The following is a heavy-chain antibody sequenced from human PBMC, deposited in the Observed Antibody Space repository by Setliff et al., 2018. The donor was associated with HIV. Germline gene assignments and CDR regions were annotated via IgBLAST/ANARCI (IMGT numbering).Heavy chain of an antibody. CDR1: GFTFSSYG. V-gene: IGHV3-30*02. CDR3: ALPYCSGGNCWSSASLPPAGWFDP. CDR2: IWYDGSNK. Sequence: GGSLRLSCAASGFTFSSYGMHWVRQAPGSGLEWVAFIWYDGSNKYYAESVKGRFTISRDNSKNTLYLQMNSLRAEDTAVYYCALPYCSGGNCWSSASLPPAGWFDPWGQGTLVTVSS. J-gene: IGHJ5*02. D-gene: IGHD2-15*01.